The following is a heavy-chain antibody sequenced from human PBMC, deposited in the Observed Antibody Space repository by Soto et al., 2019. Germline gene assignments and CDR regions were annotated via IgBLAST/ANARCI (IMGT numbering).Heavy chain of an antibody. D-gene: IGHD2-21*02. V-gene: IGHV3-74*01. CDR3: ARGGDPDY. CDR1: GFTFNYYW. Sequence: EVQLVESGGGLVQPGGSLRLSCVASGFTFNYYWMHWVRQAPGKGLVWVSRIQNDGSSPDYVDSVKGRFTISRDNAKNTLYLQMNTLRAEDTAVYYCARGGDPDYWGQGTLVTVSS. J-gene: IGHJ4*02. CDR2: IQNDGSSP.